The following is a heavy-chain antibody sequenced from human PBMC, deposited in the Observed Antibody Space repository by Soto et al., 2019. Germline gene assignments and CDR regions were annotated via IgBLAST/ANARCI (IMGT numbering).Heavy chain of an antibody. J-gene: IGHJ4*02. V-gene: IGHV3-23*01. CDR2: ISGSGGST. Sequence: EVQLLESGGGLVQPGGSLRLSCAASGFTFSSYAMSWVRQAPGKGLEWVSAISGSGGSTYYADSVKGRFTISRDNSKNTLYLQMNSLRAEDTAVYYCAKGLKVIAGAIVVVPAAWDYWGQGTLVTVSS. CDR1: GFTFSSYA. D-gene: IGHD2-2*01. CDR3: AKGLKVIAGAIVVVPAAWDY.